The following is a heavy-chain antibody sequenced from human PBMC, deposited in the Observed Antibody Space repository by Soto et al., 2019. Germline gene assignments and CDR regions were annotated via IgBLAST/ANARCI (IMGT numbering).Heavy chain of an antibody. CDR3: ARSLGELLGGYSYGMDV. Sequence: QVQLVQSGAEVKKPGSSVKVSCKASGGTFSSYAISWVRQAPGQGLEWMGGIIPIFGTANYAQKFQGRVTITADESMSTAYMELTRLGSDDTVVDYCARSLGELLGGYSYGMDVWGQGTTATVSS. V-gene: IGHV1-69*12. D-gene: IGHD3-16*01. CDR2: IIPIFGTA. CDR1: GGTFSSYA. J-gene: IGHJ6*02.